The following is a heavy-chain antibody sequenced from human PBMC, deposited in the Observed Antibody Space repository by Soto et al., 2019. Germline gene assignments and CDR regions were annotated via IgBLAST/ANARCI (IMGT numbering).Heavy chain of an antibody. D-gene: IGHD6-6*01. CDR1: GASFIDNW. CDR2: INHGGRT. J-gene: IGHJ4*02. Sequence: SETLPLTCAVSGASFIDNWWSWIRQPPGKGLEWIGEINHGGRTNYNPSLKSRLTISVDTSKHQFSLRLTSVSAADTAVYYCASARWNYWGQGTLVTFSS. V-gene: IGHV4-34*01. CDR3: ASARWNY.